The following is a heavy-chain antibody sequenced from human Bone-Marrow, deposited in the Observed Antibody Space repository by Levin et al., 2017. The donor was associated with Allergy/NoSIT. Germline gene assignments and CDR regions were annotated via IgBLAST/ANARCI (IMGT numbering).Heavy chain of an antibody. J-gene: IGHJ3*02. CDR3: ARGRGENSLDAFDI. D-gene: IGHD4-23*01. CDR1: GYTFMSFD. Sequence: EASVKVSCKASGYTFMSFDINWVRQAPGQGLEWMGWMNPNIVNTGSALKFQGRVTMTTNTSISTAYMELNSLRAEDTAMYYCARGRGENSLDAFDIWGQGTMVTVSS. CDR2: MNPNIVNT. V-gene: IGHV1-8*01.